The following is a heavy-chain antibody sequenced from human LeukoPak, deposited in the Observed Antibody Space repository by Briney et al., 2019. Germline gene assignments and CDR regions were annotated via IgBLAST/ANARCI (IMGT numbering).Heavy chain of an antibody. Sequence: TGGSLRLSCAASGFTFSSYVMHWVRQAPGKGLEWVAVISYDGSNKYYADSVKGRFTISRDNSKNTLYLQMNSLRAEDTAVYYCARDPSGLRFLEWLPRYYMDVWGKGTPVTVSS. J-gene: IGHJ6*03. V-gene: IGHV3-30*04. D-gene: IGHD3-3*01. CDR2: ISYDGSNK. CDR3: ARDPSGLRFLEWLPRYYMDV. CDR1: GFTFSSYV.